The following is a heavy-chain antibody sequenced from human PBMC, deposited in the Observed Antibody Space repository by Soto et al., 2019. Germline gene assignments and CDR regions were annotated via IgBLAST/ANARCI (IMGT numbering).Heavy chain of an antibody. CDR3: ARARGGYYLDY. V-gene: IGHV3-74*01. J-gene: IGHJ4*02. CDR1: GFTFSSYW. Sequence: DVQLVESGGDLVQPGGSLRLSCAASGFTFSSYWMHWVRPAPGKGLVWVSRINSDGSSTSYADSVKGRFTISSDNAKNTLYLQMNSLRAEDTAVYYCARARGGYYLDYWGKGTLVTVSS. D-gene: IGHD3-10*01. CDR2: INSDGSST.